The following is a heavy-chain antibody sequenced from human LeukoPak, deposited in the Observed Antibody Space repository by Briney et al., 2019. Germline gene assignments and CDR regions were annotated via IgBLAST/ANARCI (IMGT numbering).Heavy chain of an antibody. CDR1: GYSFTSYW. V-gene: IGHV5-10-1*01. CDR3: ARQNRSMVYRPGIDY. J-gene: IGHJ4*02. D-gene: IGHD2-8*01. Sequence: GESLKISCKGSGYSFTSYWISWVRQMPAKGLEWMGRIDPSDSYTNYSPSFQGHVTISADKSISTAYLQLSGLSASDTAMYYCARQNRSMVYRPGIDYWGQGTLVTVSS. CDR2: IDPSDSYT.